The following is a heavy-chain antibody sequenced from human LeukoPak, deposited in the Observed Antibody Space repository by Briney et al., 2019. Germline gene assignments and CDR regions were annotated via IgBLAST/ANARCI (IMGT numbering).Heavy chain of an antibody. D-gene: IGHD6-13*01. J-gene: IGHJ4*02. CDR3: AHTLLGITATGTTYYFDY. Sequence: SGPTLVNPTQTLTLTCNFSGFSLSSIGVGVGWIRQPPGKALEWLALIYWDDDKRYSPSLKSRLTISKDTSKTQVVLTMTNMDPVDTATYYCAHTLLGITATGTTYYFDYWGQGTLVTVSS. CDR1: GFSLSSIGVG. CDR2: IYWDDDK. V-gene: IGHV2-5*02.